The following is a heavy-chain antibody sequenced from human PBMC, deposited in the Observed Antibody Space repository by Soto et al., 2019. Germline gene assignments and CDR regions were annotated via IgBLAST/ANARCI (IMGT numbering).Heavy chain of an antibody. V-gene: IGHV5-51*01. CDR1: GYTFPNYW. J-gene: IGHJ5*01. CDR2: IFPRDFDV. D-gene: IGHD4-4*01. Sequence: ESLKISFQTSGYTFPNYWTVWVRQMPGGGLEWLGLIFPRDFDVRYSPSFEGQVTISADRSTATAFLKWRSLEASDSALYLCARLVSLLQPIDSWGQGTPVTVSS. CDR3: ARLVSLLQPIDS.